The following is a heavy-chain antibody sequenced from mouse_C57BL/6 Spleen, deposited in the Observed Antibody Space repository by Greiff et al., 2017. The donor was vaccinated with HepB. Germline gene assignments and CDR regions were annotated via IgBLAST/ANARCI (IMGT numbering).Heavy chain of an antibody. CDR1: GFTFSSYA. CDR2: ISDGGSYT. CDR3: ARDGMMVTTDYFDY. V-gene: IGHV5-4*01. Sequence: DVKLVESGGGLVKPGGSLKLSCAASGFTFSSYAMSWVRQTPEKRLEWVATISDGGSYTYYPDNVKGRFTISRDNAKNNRYLQMSHLKSEDTAMYYCARDGMMVTTDYFDYWGQGTTLTVSS. D-gene: IGHD2-3*01. J-gene: IGHJ2*01.